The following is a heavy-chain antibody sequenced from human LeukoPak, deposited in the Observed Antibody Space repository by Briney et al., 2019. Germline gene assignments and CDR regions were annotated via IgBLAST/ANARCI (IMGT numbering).Heavy chain of an antibody. CDR3: ARESVYGRRFDP. CDR2: INAGNGNA. CDR1: GYTFTSCA. D-gene: IGHD2-8*01. J-gene: IGHJ5*02. Sequence: GASVKVSCKASGYTFTSCAVHWVRQAPGQRLEWMGWINAGNGNAKYPQKFQGRVTITRDTSASTVYMELSSLRSEDTAVYYCARESVYGRRFDPWGQGTLVTVSS. V-gene: IGHV1-3*01.